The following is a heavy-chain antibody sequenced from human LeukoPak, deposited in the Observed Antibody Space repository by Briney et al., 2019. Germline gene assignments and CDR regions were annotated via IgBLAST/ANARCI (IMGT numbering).Heavy chain of an antibody. D-gene: IGHD6-13*01. CDR3: ARRLSKQLERYFDL. Sequence: SETLSLICTVSGGSISSSSYYWGWIRQPPGKGLEWIGSIYYSGSTYYNPSLKSRVTISVDTSKNQFSLKLSSVTAADTAVYYCARRLSKQLERYFDLWGRGTLVTVSS. V-gene: IGHV4-39*01. CDR2: IYYSGST. CDR1: GGSISSSSYY. J-gene: IGHJ2*01.